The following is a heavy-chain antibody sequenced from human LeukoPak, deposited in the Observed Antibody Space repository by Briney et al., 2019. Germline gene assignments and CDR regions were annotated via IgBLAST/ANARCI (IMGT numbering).Heavy chain of an antibody. D-gene: IGHD5-18*01. Sequence: PSETLSLTCTVSSGSISTSNYFWGWIRQPPGKGLEWVSAFSGSGGDTYYADSVKGRFTISRDNSKNTLYLQMNSLRAEDTAVYYCARDGSRIQLWLTYDYYYYYMDVWGKGTTVTVSS. CDR2: FSGSGGDT. CDR3: ARDGSRIQLWLTYDYYYYYMDV. V-gene: IGHV3-23*01. CDR1: SGSISTSNYF. J-gene: IGHJ6*03.